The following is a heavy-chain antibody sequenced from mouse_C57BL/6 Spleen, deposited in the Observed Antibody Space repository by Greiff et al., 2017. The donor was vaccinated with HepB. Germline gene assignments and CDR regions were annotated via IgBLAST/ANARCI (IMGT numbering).Heavy chain of an antibody. CDR2: IDPSDSET. V-gene: IGHV1-52*01. Sequence: QVQLKQPGAELVRPGSSVKLSCKASGYTFTSYWMHWVKQRPIQGLEWIGNIDPSDSETHYNQKFKDKATLTVDKSSSTAYMQLSSLTSEDSAVYYCARHYCGSWYFDVWGTGTTVTVSS. J-gene: IGHJ1*03. CDR1: GYTFTSYW. CDR3: ARHYCGSWYFDV. D-gene: IGHD1-1*01.